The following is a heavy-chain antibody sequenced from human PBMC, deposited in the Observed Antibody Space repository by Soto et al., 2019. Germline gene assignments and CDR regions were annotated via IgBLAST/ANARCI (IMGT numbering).Heavy chain of an antibody. D-gene: IGHD3-22*01. Sequence: SVKVSCKASGGTFSSYAISWVRQAPGQGLEWMGGIIPIFGTANYAQKFQGRVTITADESTSTAYMELSSLRSEDTAVYYCARVWDYYDSSGYYGYWGQGTLVTVS. CDR2: IIPIFGTA. CDR1: GGTFSSYA. CDR3: ARVWDYYDSSGYYGY. J-gene: IGHJ4*02. V-gene: IGHV1-69*13.